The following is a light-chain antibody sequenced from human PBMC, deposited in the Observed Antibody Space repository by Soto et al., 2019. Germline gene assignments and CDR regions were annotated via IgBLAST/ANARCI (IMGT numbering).Light chain of an antibody. CDR2: AAS. Sequence: DIQLTQSPSFLSASVGDGVTITCRASQGISSYLAWYQQRPGKAPKLLIYAASTLQSGVPSRFSGSGSGTEFTFTISSLQPEDFATYYCQQFNSYPTFGGGTKV. CDR1: QGISSY. J-gene: IGKJ4*01. V-gene: IGKV1-9*01. CDR3: QQFNSYPT.